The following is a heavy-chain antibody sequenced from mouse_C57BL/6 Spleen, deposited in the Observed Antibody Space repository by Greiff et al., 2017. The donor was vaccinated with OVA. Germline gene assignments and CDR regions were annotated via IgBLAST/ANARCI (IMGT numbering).Heavy chain of an antibody. CDR3: TTDYGSTHFDY. CDR1: GFNIKDDY. J-gene: IGHJ2*01. V-gene: IGHV14-4*01. CDR2: IDPENGDT. D-gene: IGHD1-1*01. Sequence: EVQRVESGAELVRPGASVKLSCTASGFNIKDDYMHWVKQRPEQGLEWIGWIDPENGDTEYASKFQGKATITADTSSNTAYLQLSSLTSEDTAVYYCTTDYGSTHFDYWGQGTTLTVSS.